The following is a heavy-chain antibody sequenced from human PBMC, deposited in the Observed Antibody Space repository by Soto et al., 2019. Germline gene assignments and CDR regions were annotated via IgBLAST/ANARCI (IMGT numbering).Heavy chain of an antibody. CDR3: ARAIATGQLDP. CDR1: GYTFTRYT. J-gene: IGHJ5*02. CDR2: INPDNGNT. Sequence: GASVKVSFKASGYTFTRYTMNWGRQAPGQRLEWMGWINPDNGNTKCSQKFQDRVIITRDTSASTAYMDLSSLRSEDTAVYYCARAIATGQLDPWGQGTLVTVSS. V-gene: IGHV1-3*01. D-gene: IGHD2-15*01.